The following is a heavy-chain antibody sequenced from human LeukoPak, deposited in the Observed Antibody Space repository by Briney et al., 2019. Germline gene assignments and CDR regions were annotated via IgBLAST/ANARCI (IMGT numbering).Heavy chain of an antibody. D-gene: IGHD3-10*02. CDR1: GFTFSSYE. Sequence: GGSLRLSCAASGFTFSSYEMNWVRQAPGRRLEGVSYISSSGSTIYYADSVKGRFTISRYNAKNSLYLQMNSLRAEDTAVYYCAELGITMIGGVWGKGTTVTISS. CDR3: AELGITMIGGV. CDR2: ISSSGSTI. J-gene: IGHJ6*04. V-gene: IGHV3-48*03.